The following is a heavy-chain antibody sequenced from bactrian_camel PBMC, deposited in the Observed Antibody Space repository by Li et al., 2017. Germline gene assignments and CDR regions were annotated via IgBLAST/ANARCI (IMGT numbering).Heavy chain of an antibody. V-gene: IGHV3S54*01. CDR2: IYTVTDST. Sequence: HVQLVESGGGSVQAGGSLRLTCVVSGYYGGTGCLGWFRQVPGKEREGLVSIYTVTDSTTYDDSVRGRFSISRDNAKNTVYLQMNSLKSEDTALYYCTTGHSGSYYGAKYYDMNYWGIGTQVTVS. CDR1: GYYGGTGC. D-gene: IGHD2*01. J-gene: IGHJ7*01.